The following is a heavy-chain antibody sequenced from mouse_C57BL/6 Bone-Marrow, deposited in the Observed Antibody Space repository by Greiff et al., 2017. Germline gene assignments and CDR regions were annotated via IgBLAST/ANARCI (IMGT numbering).Heavy chain of an antibody. CDR2: IYPGNGDT. Sequence: QVQLKQSGAELVRPGASVKMSCKASGYTFTSYNMHWVKQTPRQGLEWIGAIYPGNGDTSYNQKFKGKATLTVDKASSTSYMQLSSLTSEDSAVYLCARGWLRGGFAYWGQGTLVTVTA. CDR1: GYTFTSYN. V-gene: IGHV1-12*01. D-gene: IGHD1-1*02. CDR3: ARGWLRGGFAY. J-gene: IGHJ3*01.